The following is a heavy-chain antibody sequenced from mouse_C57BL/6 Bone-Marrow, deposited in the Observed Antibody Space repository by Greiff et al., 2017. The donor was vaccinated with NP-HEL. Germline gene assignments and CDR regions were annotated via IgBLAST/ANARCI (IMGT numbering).Heavy chain of an antibody. CDR3: ARPLYYSNYPYYAMDY. Sequence: EVKLMESGPELVKPGASVKISCKASGYSFTGYYMNWVKQSPEKSLEWIGEINPSTGGTTYNQKFKAKATLTVDKSSSTAYMQLKSLTSEHSAVYYCARPLYYSNYPYYAMDYWGQGTSVTVSA. V-gene: IGHV1-42*01. D-gene: IGHD2-5*01. J-gene: IGHJ4*01. CDR1: GYSFTGYY. CDR2: INPSTGGT.